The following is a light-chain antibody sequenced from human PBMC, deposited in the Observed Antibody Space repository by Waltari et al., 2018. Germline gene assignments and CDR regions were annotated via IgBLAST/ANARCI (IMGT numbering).Light chain of an antibody. J-gene: IGLJ3*02. CDR3: SSYAGSKNWV. CDR2: EVS. Sequence: QSALTQPPSASGSPGQSVTISCTGTSSDVGGYNYVSWYQQHPGKAPKLMIYEVSKRPSGVPDRFSGSKSGNPASLTVSGLQAEDEADYYCSSYAGSKNWVFGGGNKLTVL. CDR1: SSDVGGYNY. V-gene: IGLV2-8*01.